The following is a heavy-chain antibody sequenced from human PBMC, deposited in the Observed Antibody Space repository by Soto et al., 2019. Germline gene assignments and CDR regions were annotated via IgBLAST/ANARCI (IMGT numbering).Heavy chain of an antibody. CDR2: IWYDGSNK. Sequence: VQLVETGGGLIQPGGSLRLSCAASGFTVSSYGMHWVRQAPGKGLEWVAVIWYDGSNKYYADSVKGRFTISRDNSKNTLYLQMNSLRAEDTAVYYCAREENGAASGGYFDLWGRGTLVTVSS. CDR1: GFTVSSYG. D-gene: IGHD3-10*01. J-gene: IGHJ2*01. CDR3: AREENGAASGGYFDL. V-gene: IGHV3-33*08.